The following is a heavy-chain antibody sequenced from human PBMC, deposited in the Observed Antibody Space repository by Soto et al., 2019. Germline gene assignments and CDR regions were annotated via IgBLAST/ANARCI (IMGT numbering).Heavy chain of an antibody. J-gene: IGHJ5*02. Sequence: PSENLSLTCTVSGGYISSYYWSWIRQPPGKGLDWIGYMYYGGRTNYNPSLKSRVTISVDTSKMQVSLKLSSVTAADTAVYFCARGTPSPLIVRSSRGPWFDPWGQGTLVTVSS. CDR2: MYYGGRT. CDR1: GGYISSYY. V-gene: IGHV4-59*08. CDR3: ARGTPSPLIVRSSRGPWFDP. D-gene: IGHD2-15*01.